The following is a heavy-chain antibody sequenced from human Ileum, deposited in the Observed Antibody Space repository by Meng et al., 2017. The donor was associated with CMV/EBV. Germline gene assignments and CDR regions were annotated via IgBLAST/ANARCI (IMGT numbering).Heavy chain of an antibody. CDR2: ISTAGDST. D-gene: IGHD4-23*01. CDR3: ARGARWGAGFDY. Sequence: CVDSGYTFSRYWMHWVRQAPGKGLVWVSHISTAGDSTTYADSVKGRFTISRDNAKNTLYLQMNSLRVDDTAVYYCARGARWGAGFDYWGQGTLVTVSS. CDR1: GYTFSRYW. V-gene: IGHV3-74*03. J-gene: IGHJ4*02.